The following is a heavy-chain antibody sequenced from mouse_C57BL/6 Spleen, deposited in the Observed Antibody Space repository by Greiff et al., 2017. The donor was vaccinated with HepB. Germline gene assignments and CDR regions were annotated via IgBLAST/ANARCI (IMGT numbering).Heavy chain of an antibody. CDR2: IHPNSGST. J-gene: IGHJ1*03. CDR1: GYTFTSYW. D-gene: IGHD2-4*01. V-gene: IGHV1-64*01. CDR3: ARSDDYHWYFDV. Sequence: QVQLQHPGAELVKPGASVKLSCKASGYTFTSYWMHWVKQRPGQGLEWIGMIHPNSGSTNYNEKFKSKATLTVDKSSSTAYMQLSSLTSEDSAVYYCARSDDYHWYFDVWGTGTTVTVSS.